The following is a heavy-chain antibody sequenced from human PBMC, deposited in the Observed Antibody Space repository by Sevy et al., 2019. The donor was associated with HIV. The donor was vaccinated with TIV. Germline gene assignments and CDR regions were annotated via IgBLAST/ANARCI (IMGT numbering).Heavy chain of an antibody. J-gene: IGHJ4*02. V-gene: IGHV3-30-3*01. CDR1: GFTFSSYA. Sequence: GGSLRLSCAASGFTFSSYAMHWVRQAPGKELEWVAVISYDGSNKYYADSVKGRFTISRDNSKNTLYLQMNSLRAEDTAVYYCARDGDLIYGPAGGFDYWGQGTLVTVSS. CDR2: ISYDGSNK. CDR3: ARDGDLIYGPAGGFDY. D-gene: IGHD3-10*01.